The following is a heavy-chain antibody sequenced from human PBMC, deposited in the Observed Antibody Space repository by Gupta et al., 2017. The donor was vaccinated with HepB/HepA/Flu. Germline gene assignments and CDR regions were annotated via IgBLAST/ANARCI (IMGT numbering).Heavy chain of an antibody. V-gene: IGHV4-30-4*01. D-gene: IGHD3-10*01. CDR2: IYHTGTT. Sequence: QVQLQESGPGLVKPSQILSLTCTVSGDSISNGEFYWNWIRQFPGKGLEWIGYIYHTGTTHYNPSLNSRVAISVDTSKNQFSLKLTSVTATDTAVYYCARVSLGSGTYHGMDVWGQGTTVTVSS. J-gene: IGHJ6*02. CDR1: GDSISNGEFY. CDR3: ARVSLGSGTYHGMDV.